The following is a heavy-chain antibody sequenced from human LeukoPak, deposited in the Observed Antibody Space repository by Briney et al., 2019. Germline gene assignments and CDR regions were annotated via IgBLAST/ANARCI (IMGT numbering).Heavy chain of an antibody. D-gene: IGHD5-18*01. J-gene: IGHJ4*02. CDR3: AREGGYSYGYLPDY. CDR1: GGTFSSYA. CDR2: INPNSGGT. Sequence: GASVKVSCKASGGTFSSYAISWVRQAPGQGLEWMGWINPNSGGTNYAQKFQGRVTMTRDTSISTAYMELSRLRSDDTAVYYCAREGGYSYGYLPDYWGQGTLVTVSS. V-gene: IGHV1-2*02.